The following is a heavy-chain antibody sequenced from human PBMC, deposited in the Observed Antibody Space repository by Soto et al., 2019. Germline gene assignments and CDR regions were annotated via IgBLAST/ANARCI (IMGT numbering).Heavy chain of an antibody. V-gene: IGHV1-18*04. CDR3: AREKNLAVAGPADY. CDR2: IRDYNGNT. J-gene: IGHJ4*02. Sequence: QVQLVQSGAEVKKPGASVKVSCKASGYTFTSYGISWVRQAPGQGLEWMGWIRDYNGNTNYAQKFQGRVTMTRDTSISTAYMELSRLRSDDTAVYYWAREKNLAVAGPADYWGQGTLVTVSS. D-gene: IGHD6-19*01. CDR1: GYTFTSYG.